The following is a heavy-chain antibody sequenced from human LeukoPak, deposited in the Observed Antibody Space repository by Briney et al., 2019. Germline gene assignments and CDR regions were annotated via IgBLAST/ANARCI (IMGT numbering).Heavy chain of an antibody. Sequence: SETLSLTCTASGGSISSSSYYWGWIREPPRKGLEWIGSIYYSGSTYYNPSLKSRVTISVYTSKNQFSLKLSSVTAADTAVYYCARRDRITLPAAPFDYWGQGTLVTVSS. CDR3: ARRDRITLPAAPFDY. CDR1: GGSISSSSYY. D-gene: IGHD2-2*01. J-gene: IGHJ4*02. CDR2: IYYSGST. V-gene: IGHV4-39*01.